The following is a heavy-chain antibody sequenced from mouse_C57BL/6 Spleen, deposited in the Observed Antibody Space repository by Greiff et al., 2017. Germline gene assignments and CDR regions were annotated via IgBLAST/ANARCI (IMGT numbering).Heavy chain of an antibody. D-gene: IGHD1-1*02. J-gene: IGHJ2*01. Sequence: QVQLQQSGAELVRPGTSVKVSCKASGYAFTNYLIEWVKQRPGQGLEWIGVINPGSGGTNYNEKFKGKATLTADKSSSTAYMQLSSLTSEDSAVYFCVRLVGGFDYWGQGTTLTVSS. CDR3: VRLVGGFDY. CDR1: GYAFTNYL. CDR2: INPGSGGT. V-gene: IGHV1-54*01.